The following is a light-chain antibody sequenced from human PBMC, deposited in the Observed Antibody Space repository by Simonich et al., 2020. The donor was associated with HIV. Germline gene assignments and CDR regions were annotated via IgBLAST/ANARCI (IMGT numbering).Light chain of an antibody. CDR2: DAS. V-gene: IGKV1-5*01. CDR1: QSISSW. J-gene: IGKJ4*01. CDR3: QQYYSYPLT. Sequence: DIQMTQSPSTLSASVGDRVTITCRTSQSISSWLAWYQQKPGKAPKLLIYDASSLETGVPSRFSGSGSGTYFTFTISSLQPEDIATYYCQQYYSYPLTFGGGTRLEIK.